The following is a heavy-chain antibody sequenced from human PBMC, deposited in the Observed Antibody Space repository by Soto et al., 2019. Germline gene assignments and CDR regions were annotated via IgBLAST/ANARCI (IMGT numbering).Heavy chain of an antibody. CDR2: ISGYNGNT. J-gene: IGHJ6*02. D-gene: IGHD6-19*01. Sequence: QVQLVQSGAEVKKPGASVTVSCKTSGYTFSNYGINWVRQAPGQGLEGMGWISGYNGNTNYAQTVQCRVTMTTDTSTGTVNMELRSLKSDDSAIYYCSRFIMVGGWFDPNYYHGMDVWGQGTTVTVSS. V-gene: IGHV1-18*01. CDR3: SRFIMVGGWFDPNYYHGMDV. CDR1: GYTFSNYG.